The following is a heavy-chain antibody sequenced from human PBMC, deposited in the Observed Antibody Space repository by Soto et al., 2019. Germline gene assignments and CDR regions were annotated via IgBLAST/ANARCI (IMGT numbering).Heavy chain of an antibody. V-gene: IGHV3-33*01. CDR1: GFTFSSYG. D-gene: IGHD4-17*01. J-gene: IGHJ4*02. Sequence: QVHLVESGAGVVQPGRSLRLSCAASGFTFSSYGMHWVRQAPGKGLEWVALTWNDGTNKYYVDSVKGRFTISRDNSKNTLYLQMNSLSVEDTAVYYCARDLDLYGDSCFDYWGQGTLVTVSS. CDR2: TWNDGTNK. CDR3: ARDLDLYGDSCFDY.